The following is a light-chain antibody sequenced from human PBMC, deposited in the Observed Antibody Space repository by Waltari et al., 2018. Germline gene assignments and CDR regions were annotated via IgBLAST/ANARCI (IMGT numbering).Light chain of an antibody. CDR2: EVS. J-gene: IGLJ1*01. CDR1: RSYVGRHNL. CDR3: CSYAGSSTSLYV. Sequence: QSALTQPASVSGSPGQALTISCTGTRSYVGRHNLVSWSQQHPGKAPKLMIYEVSKRPSGVSNRFSGSKSGNTASLTISGLQAEDEADYYCCSYAGSSTSLYVFGTGTKVTVL. V-gene: IGLV2-23*02.